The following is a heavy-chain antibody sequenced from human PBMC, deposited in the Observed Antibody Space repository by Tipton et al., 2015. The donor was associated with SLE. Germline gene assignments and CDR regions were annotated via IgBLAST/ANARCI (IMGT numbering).Heavy chain of an antibody. D-gene: IGHD3-22*01. Sequence: SLRLSCAASGFTFNNYAMSWVRQAPGKGLEWVAVIWYDGSYKYYVDSVKGRFTISRDKSKNTVYLQMNSLRVEDTAVYYCAKDRDYYDSSGSDYWGQGTLVTVSS. CDR1: GFTFNNYA. CDR2: IWYDGSYK. CDR3: AKDRDYYDSSGSDY. J-gene: IGHJ4*02. V-gene: IGHV3-33*03.